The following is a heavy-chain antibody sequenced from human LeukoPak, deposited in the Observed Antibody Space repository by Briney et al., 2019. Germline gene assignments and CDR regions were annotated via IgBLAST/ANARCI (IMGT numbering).Heavy chain of an antibody. J-gene: IGHJ5*02. V-gene: IGHV4-59*01. D-gene: IGHD3-22*01. CDR3: ARVAESPYYYDGSGYLT. CDR2: IYYSGST. CDR1: GGSISSYY. Sequence: KASETLSLTCTVSGGSISSYYWSWIRQPPGKGLEWIGYIYYSGSTNYNPSLKSRVTISVDTSKNQFSLKLSSVTAADTAVYYCARVAESPYYYDGSGYLTWGQGTLVTVSS.